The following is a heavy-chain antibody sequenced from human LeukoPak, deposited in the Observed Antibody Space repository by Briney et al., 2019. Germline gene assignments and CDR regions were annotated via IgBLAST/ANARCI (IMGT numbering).Heavy chain of an antibody. V-gene: IGHV4-30-2*01. J-gene: IGHJ4*02. CDR1: GGSISSGGYS. D-gene: IGHD3-22*01. CDR2: IYHSGST. Sequence: SETLSLTCAVSGGSISSGGYSWSWIRQPPGKGLEWIGYIYHSGSTYYNPSLKSRVTISLDASKDQFSLRLTSVTAADTAVYYCARLTYYYDSSGYYHDDYWGQGTLVTVSS. CDR3: ARLTYYYDSSGYYHDDY.